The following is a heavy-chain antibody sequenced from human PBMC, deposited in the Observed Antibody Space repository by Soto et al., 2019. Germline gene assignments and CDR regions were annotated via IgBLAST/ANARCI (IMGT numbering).Heavy chain of an antibody. CDR3: ARDHTYYYDSSGYYYPDY. J-gene: IGHJ4*02. CDR1: GGTFSSYT. D-gene: IGHD3-22*01. Sequence: ASVKVSCKASGGTFSSYTISWVRQAPGQGLEWMGRIIPILGIANYAQKFQGRVTITADKSTSTAYMELSSLRSEDTAVYYCARDHTYYYDSSGYYYPDYWGQGSLVTVSS. CDR2: IIPILGIA. V-gene: IGHV1-69*04.